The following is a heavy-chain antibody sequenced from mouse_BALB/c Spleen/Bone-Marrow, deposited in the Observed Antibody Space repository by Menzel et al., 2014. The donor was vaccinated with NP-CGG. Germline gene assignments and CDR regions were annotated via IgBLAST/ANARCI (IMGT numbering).Heavy chain of an antibody. CDR2: IRNKANNLAA. J-gene: IGHJ2*01. V-gene: IGHV6-6*01. CDR1: GFTFSDAW. Sequence: EVMLVESGGGLVQPGGSMKLSCAASGFTFSDAWMDWVRQSPEKGLEWVAEIRNKANNLAAYFSESVKGRFTTSRDDSKSSVYLQMNILRPEDTGIYYCTSYYGYYWGQGTTLTVSS. D-gene: IGHD1-2*01. CDR3: TSYYGYY.